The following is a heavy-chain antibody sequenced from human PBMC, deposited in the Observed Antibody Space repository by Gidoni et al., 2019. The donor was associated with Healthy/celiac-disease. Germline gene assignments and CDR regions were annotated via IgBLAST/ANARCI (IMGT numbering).Heavy chain of an antibody. CDR3: ARVPGGVAAHFLDP. V-gene: IGHV1-69*01. D-gene: IGHD6-6*01. CDR2: IIPIFGKT. J-gene: IGHJ5*02. CDR1: GGTFSSYA. Sequence: QVQLVQSGAEVKKPGSSVKVSCKASGGTFSSYAISWVRQAPGQGLEWMGGIIPIFGKTNYAQKFQGRVTITADESTSTGYMELSSLRSEDKAVYYCARVPGGVAAHFLDPWGQGTLVTVSS.